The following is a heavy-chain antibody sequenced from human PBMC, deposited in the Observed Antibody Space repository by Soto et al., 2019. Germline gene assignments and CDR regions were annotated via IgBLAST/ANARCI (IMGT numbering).Heavy chain of an antibody. Sequence: SETLSLTCTVSGGSVSSGSYYWSWIRQPPGKGLEWIGYIYYSGSTNYNPSIKSRVTISVDTSKNQFSLKLSSVTAADTAVYYCARFVGEQLGDYYYYGMDVWGQGTTVTVSS. CDR3: ARFVGEQLGDYYYYGMDV. CDR2: IYYSGST. J-gene: IGHJ6*02. CDR1: GGSVSSGSYY. V-gene: IGHV4-61*01. D-gene: IGHD3-16*01.